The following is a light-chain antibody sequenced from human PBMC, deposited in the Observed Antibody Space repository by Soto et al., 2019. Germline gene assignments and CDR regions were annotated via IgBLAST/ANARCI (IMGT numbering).Light chain of an antibody. CDR3: QSYDSSLSEGV. J-gene: IGLJ2*01. CDR1: SSNIGAGYD. CDR2: GIN. Sequence: QSVLTQPPSVSGAPGQRVTISCTGSSSNIGAGYDVHWYQQLPGTAPKLLIYGINNRPSGVPDRFSGSKSGTSASLAITGLQAEDEADYYCQSYDSSLSEGVFGGGTKLTVL. V-gene: IGLV1-40*01.